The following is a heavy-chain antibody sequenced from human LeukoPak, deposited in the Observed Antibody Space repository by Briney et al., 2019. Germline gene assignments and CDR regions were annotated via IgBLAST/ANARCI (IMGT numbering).Heavy chain of an antibody. CDR3: ARGHLDYGGNSGGYYFDY. CDR2: IYYSGST. CDR1: GGSFSSGSYY. Sequence: PSETLSLTCTVSGGSFSSGSYYWSWIRQPPGKGLEWIVYIYYSGSTNYNPSLKSRVTISVDTSKNQFSLKLSSVTAADTAVYYCARGHLDYGGNSGGYYFDYWGQGTLVTVSS. V-gene: IGHV4-61*01. D-gene: IGHD4-23*01. J-gene: IGHJ4*02.